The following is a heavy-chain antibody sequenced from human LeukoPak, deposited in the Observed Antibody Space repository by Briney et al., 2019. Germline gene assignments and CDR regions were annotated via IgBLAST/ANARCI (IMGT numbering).Heavy chain of an antibody. CDR3: ARGDIGIAAAGPMGAYYYYYMDA. CDR1: GGTFSSYA. J-gene: IGHJ6*03. D-gene: IGHD6-13*01. V-gene: IGHV1-69*05. CDR2: IIPIFGTA. Sequence: SVKVSCKASGGTFSSYAISWVRQAPGQGLEWMGGIIPIFGTANYAQKFQGRVTITTDESTSTAYMELSSLRSEDTAVYYCARGDIGIAAAGPMGAYYYYYMDAWGKGTTVTVSS.